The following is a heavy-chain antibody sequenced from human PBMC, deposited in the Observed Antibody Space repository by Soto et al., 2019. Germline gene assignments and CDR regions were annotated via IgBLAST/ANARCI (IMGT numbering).Heavy chain of an antibody. CDR3: ARGRTWFDP. V-gene: IGHV4-39*01. CDR2: IYYSGST. J-gene: IGHJ5*02. Sequence: PSETLSLTCTVSGGSISSSSYYWCWIRQPPGKGLEWIGSIYYSGSTYYNPSLKSPVTISVDTSKNQFSLKLSSMTAAAPDLYYSARGRTWFDPWRQGPLVTVAS. CDR1: GGSISSSSYY.